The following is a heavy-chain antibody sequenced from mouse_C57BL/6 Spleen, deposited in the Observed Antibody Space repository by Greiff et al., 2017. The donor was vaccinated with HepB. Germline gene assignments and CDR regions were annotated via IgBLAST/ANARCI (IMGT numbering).Heavy chain of an antibody. CDR3: ARDYYDYEGPRDYFDY. Sequence: EVKLMESGGGLVKPGGSLKLSCAASGFTFSSYAMSWVRQTPEKRLEWVATISDGGSYTYYPDNVKGRFTISRDNAKNNLYLQMSHLKSEDTAMYYCARDYYDYEGPRDYFDYWGQGTTLTVSS. CDR2: ISDGGSYT. V-gene: IGHV5-4*01. CDR1: GFTFSSYA. J-gene: IGHJ2*01. D-gene: IGHD2-4*01.